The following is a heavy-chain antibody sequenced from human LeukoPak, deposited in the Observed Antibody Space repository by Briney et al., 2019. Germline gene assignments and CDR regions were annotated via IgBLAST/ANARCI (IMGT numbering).Heavy chain of an antibody. Sequence: QPGGSLRLSCAASGFTFSSYAMSWVRQAPGKGLEWVSAISGSGGSTYYADSVKGRFTISRDNSKNTLYLQMNSLRAEDTAVYYCAKVTASGSYYNYYMDVWGKGTTVTVSS. CDR3: AKVTASGSYYNYYMDV. J-gene: IGHJ6*03. D-gene: IGHD3-10*01. CDR1: GFTFSSYA. V-gene: IGHV3-23*01. CDR2: ISGSGGST.